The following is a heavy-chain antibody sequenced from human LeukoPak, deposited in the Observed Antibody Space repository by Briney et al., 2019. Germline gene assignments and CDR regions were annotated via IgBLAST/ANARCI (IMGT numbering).Heavy chain of an antibody. V-gene: IGHV4-61*05. CDR1: GGSISSSSYY. CDR3: ARGRGSGVPAATSYYFDY. CDR2: IYTSGST. D-gene: IGHD2-2*01. J-gene: IGHJ4*02. Sequence: PSETLSLTCTVSGGSISSSSYYWGWIRQPPGKGLEWIGRIYTSGSTNYNPSLKSRVTMSVDTSKNQFSLKLSSVTAADTAVYYCARGRGSGVPAATSYYFDYWGQGTLVTVSS.